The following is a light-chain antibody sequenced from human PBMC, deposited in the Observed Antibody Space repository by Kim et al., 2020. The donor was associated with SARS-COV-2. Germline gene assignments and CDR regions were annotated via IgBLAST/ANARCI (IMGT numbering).Light chain of an antibody. CDR2: WAS. CDR1: QSVLYSSNNKNY. CDR3: QQYYSIPPT. J-gene: IGKJ1*01. V-gene: IGKV4-1*01. Sequence: DIVMTQSPDSLAVSLGERATINCKSSQSVLYSSNNKNYLAWYQQKPGQPPKLLIYWASTRESGVPDRFSGSGSGTDFTLTISSLQAEDVAVYYCQQYYSIPPTFGKGTKVDIK.